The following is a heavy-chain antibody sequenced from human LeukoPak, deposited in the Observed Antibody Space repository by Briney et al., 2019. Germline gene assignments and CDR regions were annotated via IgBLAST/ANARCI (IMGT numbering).Heavy chain of an antibody. V-gene: IGHV1-2*02. CDR3: ASGSDYSYYMDV. D-gene: IGHD5-12*01. CDR2: INPNSGGT. Sequence: ASVKVSCKASGYTLTGYYMYWVRQAPGQGLEWMGWINPNSGGTNYAQKFQGRVTMTRDTSISTAYVELSRLKSDDTAVCYCASGSDYSYYMDVWGKGTTVTVSS. CDR1: GYTLTGYY. J-gene: IGHJ6*03.